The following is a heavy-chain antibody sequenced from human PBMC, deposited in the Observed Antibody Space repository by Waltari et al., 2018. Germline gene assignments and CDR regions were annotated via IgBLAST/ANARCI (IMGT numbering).Heavy chain of an antibody. D-gene: IGHD1-26*01. V-gene: IGHV4-59*01. CDR3: ARVHSGSYRYFQH. CDR2: IYYSGST. J-gene: IGHJ1*01. Sequence: QVQLQASGPGLVKPSETLSLTCTVSGGSISSYYWSWIRQPPGKGLEWIGYIYYSGSTNYNPSLKSRVTISVDTSKNQFSLKLSSVTAADTAVYYCARVHSGSYRYFQHWGQGTLVTVSS. CDR1: GGSISSYY.